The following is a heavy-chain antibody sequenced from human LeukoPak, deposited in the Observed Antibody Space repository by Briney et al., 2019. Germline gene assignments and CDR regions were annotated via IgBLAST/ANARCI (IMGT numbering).Heavy chain of an antibody. CDR1: GFTFSDHA. D-gene: IGHD6-13*01. CDR3: ARDGGSSWYGAFDI. CDR2: ISTSSSTI. V-gene: IGHV3-48*01. Sequence: GGSLRLSCAASGFTFSDHAMSWVRQAPGKGLEWVSYISTSSSTIYYADSVKGRFTISRDNAKNSLYLQMNSLRAEDTAVYYCARDGGSSWYGAFDIWGQGTMVTVSS. J-gene: IGHJ3*02.